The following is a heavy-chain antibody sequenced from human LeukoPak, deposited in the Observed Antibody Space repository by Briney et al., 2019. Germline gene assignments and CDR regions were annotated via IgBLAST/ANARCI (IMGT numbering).Heavy chain of an antibody. CDR3: ARDSYLDTSGSFADYFDS. CDR2: IHYTGGT. CDR1: GGSIRSHY. J-gene: IGHJ4*02. Sequence: SETLSLTCTVSGGSIRSHYWSWIRQPPGKGLEWIGYIHYTGGTNSNPPLKSRVTISVDTSKNQVSLKLGSVTVADTAMYFCARDSYLDTSGSFADYFDSWGQGTLVTVSS. D-gene: IGHD3-22*01. V-gene: IGHV4-59*11.